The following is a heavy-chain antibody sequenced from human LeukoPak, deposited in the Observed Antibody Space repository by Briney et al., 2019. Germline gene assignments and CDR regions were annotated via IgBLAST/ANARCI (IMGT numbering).Heavy chain of an antibody. CDR1: GFTFSSYA. V-gene: IGHV3-30*04. J-gene: IGHJ3*02. D-gene: IGHD1-26*01. CDR2: ISYDGSNK. Sequence: GGSLRLSCAASGFTFSSYAMHWVRQAPAKGLEWVAVISYDGSNKYYADSVKGRFTISRDNSKNTLYLQMNSLRAEDTPVYYCARNSGSYLDDAFDIWGQGTMVTVSS. CDR3: ARNSGSYLDDAFDI.